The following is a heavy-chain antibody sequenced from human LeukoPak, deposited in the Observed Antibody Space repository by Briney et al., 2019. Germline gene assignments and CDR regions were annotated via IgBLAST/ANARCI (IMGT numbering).Heavy chain of an antibody. Sequence: SETLSLTCTVAGGSLSSSSFYWGWIRQSPGRGLDWIGTIYYSGTTYYNPSLKSRLTLSIDTSKNQFSLKLSSVTAADTAVYYCARDENSSVLYFQHWGQGTLVTISS. CDR2: IYYSGTT. CDR3: ARDENSSVLYFQH. J-gene: IGHJ1*01. D-gene: IGHD6-19*01. CDR1: GGSLSSSSFY. V-gene: IGHV4-39*07.